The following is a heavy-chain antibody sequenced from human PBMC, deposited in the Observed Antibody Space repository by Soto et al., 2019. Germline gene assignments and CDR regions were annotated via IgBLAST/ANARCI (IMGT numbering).Heavy chain of an antibody. D-gene: IGHD3-10*01. CDR2: IIPILGIA. Sequence: QVQLVQSGAEVKKPGSSVKVSCKASGGTFSSYTISWVRQAPGQGLEWMGRIIPILGIANYAQKFQGRVTITADKSTSTAYMELSSLRSEDTAVYYCAGNGVFYCSGSDDAFDIWGQGTMVTVSS. CDR1: GGTFSSYT. CDR3: AGNGVFYCSGSDDAFDI. J-gene: IGHJ3*02. V-gene: IGHV1-69*02.